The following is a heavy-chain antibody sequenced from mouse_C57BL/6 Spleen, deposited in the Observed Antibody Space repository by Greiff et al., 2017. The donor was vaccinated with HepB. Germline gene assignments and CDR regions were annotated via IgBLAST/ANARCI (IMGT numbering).Heavy chain of an antibody. CDR3: ARSYDYEDY. J-gene: IGHJ2*01. CDR2: IHPNSGST. D-gene: IGHD2-4*01. V-gene: IGHV1-64*01. Sequence: QVQLQQPGAELVKPGASVKLSCKASGYTFTSYWMHWVKQRPGQGLEWIGMIHPNSGSTNYNEKFKSKTTLTIDKSSSTDYMQLSSLTSEDSAVYYCARSYDYEDYWGQGTTLTVSS. CDR1: GYTFTSYW.